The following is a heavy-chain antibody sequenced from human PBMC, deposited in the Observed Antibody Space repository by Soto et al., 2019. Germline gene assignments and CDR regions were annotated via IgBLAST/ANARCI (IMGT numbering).Heavy chain of an antibody. CDR3: ARDTVGPTDPSCEY. CDR1: GGTFSSYA. CDR2: IIPIFGTS. J-gene: IGHJ4*02. Sequence: SMKVSCKASGGTFSSYAISWVRQAPGQGLEWMGGIIPIFGTSNYAQKFQGRVTITADKSTSTAYMELSSLRSEDTAVYYCARDTVGPTDPSCEYWGKGTLVTVSS. D-gene: IGHD1-26*01. V-gene: IGHV1-69*06.